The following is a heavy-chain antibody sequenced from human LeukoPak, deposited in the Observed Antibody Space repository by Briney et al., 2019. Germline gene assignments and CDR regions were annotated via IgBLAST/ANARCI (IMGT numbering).Heavy chain of an antibody. CDR2: IYYSGST. V-gene: IGHV4-61*01. CDR1: GGSVSSGSYY. J-gene: IGHJ4*02. D-gene: IGHD3-3*01. CDR3: ARAPRENFWSGPFDY. Sequence: SETLSLTCTVSGGSVSSGSYYWSWIRQPPGKGLEWIGYIYYSGSTNYNPSLKSRVTISVDTSKNQFSLKLSSVTAADTAVYYCARAPRENFWSGPFDYWGQGTLVTVSS.